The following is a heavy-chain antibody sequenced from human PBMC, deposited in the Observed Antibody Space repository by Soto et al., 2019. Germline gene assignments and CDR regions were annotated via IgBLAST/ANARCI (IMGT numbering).Heavy chain of an antibody. CDR3: VGDYGGLEGFDV. Sequence: EVQLLESGGGLVQPGGSLRLSCVASVGSGFTFTDYAMAWVRQAPEKGLEWVSGISGSDYRTYYADSVKGRFTISRDNSKNMLFLQMNSLRDEDTAIYYCVGDYGGLEGFDVWGQGTMVTVS. CDR2: ISGSDYRT. CDR1: VGSGFTFTDYA. D-gene: IGHD4-17*01. V-gene: IGHV3-23*01. J-gene: IGHJ3*01.